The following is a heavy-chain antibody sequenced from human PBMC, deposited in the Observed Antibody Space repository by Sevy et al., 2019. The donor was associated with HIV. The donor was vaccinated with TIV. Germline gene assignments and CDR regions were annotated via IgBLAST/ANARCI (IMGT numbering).Heavy chain of an antibody. CDR3: ARDHVKDGDLGDYYYFAMDV. J-gene: IGHJ6*02. D-gene: IGHD4-17*01. Sequence: GGSLRLSCAASGFTLSDYYMSWIRQAPGKGLEWVSYISGSENTKYYADSVKGRFTISRDNAKNSLYLQMNSLRAEDTAVYYCARDHVKDGDLGDYYYFAMDVWGQGTTVTVSS. CDR2: ISGSENTK. V-gene: IGHV3-11*01. CDR1: GFTLSDYY.